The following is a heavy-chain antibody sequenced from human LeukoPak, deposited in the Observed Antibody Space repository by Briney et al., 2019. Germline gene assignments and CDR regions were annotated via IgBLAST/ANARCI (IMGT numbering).Heavy chain of an antibody. CDR2: IYTSGST. D-gene: IGHD3-16*01. CDR3: ARAGGSTGPIYYFDY. CDR1: GGSISSYY. J-gene: IGHJ4*02. V-gene: IGHV4-4*07. Sequence: KPSEALSLTCTVSGGSISSYYWSWIRKPAGKGMEWIGRIYTSGSTNYNPSLKSRVTMSVDTSKNQFSLKLSSVTAADTAVYYCARAGGSTGPIYYFDYWGQGTLVTVSS.